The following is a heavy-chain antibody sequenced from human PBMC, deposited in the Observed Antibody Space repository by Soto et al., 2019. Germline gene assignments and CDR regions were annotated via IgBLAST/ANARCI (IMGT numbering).Heavy chain of an antibody. J-gene: IGHJ6*02. CDR1: GFTFRNYD. CDR3: ARTDRDFYGLDV. Sequence: EVQLVESGGGLVQPGGSLRLSCEASGFTFRNYDMHWVRQGTGKGLEWVSGISAAGDPDYADSVEGRFTIYRENAQNSFFLQMNSLRVGDKAVYYCARTDRDFYGLDVWGQGTTVIVSS. CDR2: ISAAGDP. V-gene: IGHV3-13*05.